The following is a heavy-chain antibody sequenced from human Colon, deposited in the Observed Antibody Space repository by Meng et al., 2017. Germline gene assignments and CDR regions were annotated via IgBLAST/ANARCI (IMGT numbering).Heavy chain of an antibody. V-gene: IGHV4-30-4*01. J-gene: IGHJ5*02. CDR1: GGSISSVDYY. Sequence: QVPLEESGPELVLPSQTLSLPCTVSGGSISSVDYYWSWIRQPPGKGLEWIGYIYYSGSTYSNASLKSRVTISIDRSKNQFSLKLSSVTAADTAVYYCARDRKHYGERGWFDPWGQGTLVTVSS. CDR2: IYYSGST. D-gene: IGHD4-17*01. CDR3: ARDRKHYGERGWFDP.